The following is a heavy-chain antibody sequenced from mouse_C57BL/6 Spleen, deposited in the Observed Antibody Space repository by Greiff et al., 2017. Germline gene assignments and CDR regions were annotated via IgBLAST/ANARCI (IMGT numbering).Heavy chain of an antibody. V-gene: IGHV2-5*01. CDR2: IWRGGST. CDR1: GFSLTSYG. Sequence: VQLQQSGPGLVQPSQSLSITCTVSGFSLTSYGVHWVRQSPGKGLEWLGVIWRGGSTDNNAAFMSRLSITKDNSKSQVFFKMNSLQADDTAIYYCAKGDYYGSSWDYWGQGTTLTVSS. J-gene: IGHJ2*01. D-gene: IGHD1-1*01. CDR3: AKGDYYGSSWDY.